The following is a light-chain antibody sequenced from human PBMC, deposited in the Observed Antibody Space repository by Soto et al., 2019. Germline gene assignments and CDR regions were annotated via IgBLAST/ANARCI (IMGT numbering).Light chain of an antibody. Sequence: EIVLTQSPATMSLSPGESATLSCRASQSVGGYLTWYQQKPGQVPRLLIYDASFRATGIPARFSGSRSGTDFTLTISSLEPEDFAVYYCQQRSNWPRTFGQGTKVDIK. V-gene: IGKV3-11*01. CDR1: QSVGGY. CDR3: QQRSNWPRT. CDR2: DAS. J-gene: IGKJ1*01.